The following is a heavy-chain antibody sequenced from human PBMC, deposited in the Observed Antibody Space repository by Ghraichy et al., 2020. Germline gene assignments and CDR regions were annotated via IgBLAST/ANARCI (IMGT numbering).Heavy chain of an antibody. D-gene: IGHD3-22*01. CDR3: ARDRDYYDSSGYYDY. J-gene: IGHJ4*02. CDR2: INTDGSSR. V-gene: IGHV3-74*01. CDR1: GFPFSGYW. Sequence: LSLTCAASGFPFSGYWMYWVRQAPGKGLVWVSRINTDGSSRSYADSVEGRFTISRDNAKNTLYLQMNSLRAEDTAMYYCARDRDYYDSSGYYDYWGQGTLVTVSS.